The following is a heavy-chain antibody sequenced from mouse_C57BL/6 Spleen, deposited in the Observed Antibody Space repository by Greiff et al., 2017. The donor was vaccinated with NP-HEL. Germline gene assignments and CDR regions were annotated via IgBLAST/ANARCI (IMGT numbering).Heavy chain of an antibody. CDR2: IHPNSGST. CDR3: ARAGTTVVATDWYFDV. D-gene: IGHD1-1*01. J-gene: IGHJ1*03. CDR1: GYTFTSYW. V-gene: IGHV1-64*01. Sequence: QVQLQQSGAELVKPGASVKLSCKASGYTFTSYWMHWVKQRPGQGLEWIGMIHPNSGSTNYNEKFKSKATLTVDKSSSTAYMQLSSLTSEDSAVDYCARAGTTVVATDWYFDVWGTGTTVTVSS.